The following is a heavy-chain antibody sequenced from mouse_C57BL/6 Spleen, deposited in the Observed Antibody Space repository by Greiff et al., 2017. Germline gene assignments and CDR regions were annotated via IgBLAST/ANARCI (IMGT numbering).Heavy chain of an antibody. D-gene: IGHD2-4*01. CDR2: IYPGSGST. CDR3: ARPYDYDEDWFAD. J-gene: IGHJ3*01. Sequence: VQLQQPGAELVKPGASVKMSCKASGYTFTSYWITWVKQRPGQGLEWIGDIYPGSGSTNYNEKFKSKATLTVDSSSSTAYMQLSSLTSEDSAVYYCARPYDYDEDWFADWGKGTLVTVAA. V-gene: IGHV1-55*01. CDR1: GYTFTSYW.